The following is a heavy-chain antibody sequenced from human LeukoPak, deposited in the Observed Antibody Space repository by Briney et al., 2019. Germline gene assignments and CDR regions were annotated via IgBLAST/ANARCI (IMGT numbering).Heavy chain of an antibody. J-gene: IGHJ4*02. CDR2: IYYSGST. V-gene: IGHV4-59*01. D-gene: IGHD1-1*01. CDR3: AITTGTGFDY. CDR1: GGSISSYY. Sequence: SETLSLTCTVSGGSISSYYWSWIRQPPGKGLEWIGYIYYSGSTNYNPSLKSRVTISVDTSKNQFFLKLSSVTAADTAVYYCAITTGTGFDYWGQGTLVTVSS.